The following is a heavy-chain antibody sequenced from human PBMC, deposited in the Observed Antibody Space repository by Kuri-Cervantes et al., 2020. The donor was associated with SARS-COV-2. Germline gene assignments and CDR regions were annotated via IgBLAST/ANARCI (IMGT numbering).Heavy chain of an antibody. J-gene: IGHJ4*02. Sequence: GGSLRLSCAASGFTFSSYAMHWVRQAPGKGLEWVAVISYDGSNKYYADSVKGRFTISRDNSKNTLYLQMNSLRAEDTAVYYCASTIFGVRTFDYWGQGTLVTVSS. CDR3: ASTIFGVRTFDY. D-gene: IGHD3-3*01. CDR1: GFTFSSYA. V-gene: IGHV3-30-3*01. CDR2: ISYDGSNK.